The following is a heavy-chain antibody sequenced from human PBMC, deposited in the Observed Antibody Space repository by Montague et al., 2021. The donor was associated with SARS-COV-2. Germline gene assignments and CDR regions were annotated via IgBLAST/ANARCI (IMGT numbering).Heavy chain of an antibody. CDR1: GFTFSSYS. CDR2: ISTSSSTI. CDR3: ARVGFYYYYGMDV. D-gene: IGHD3-16*01. Sequence: SLRLSCSASGFTFSSYSMNWVRQAPGKGLEWVSYISTSSSTIYYADSVKGRFTISRDNAKNSLHLQMNSLRAEDTAVYYCARVGFYYYYGMDVWGQGTTVTVSS. V-gene: IGHV3-48*01. J-gene: IGHJ6*02.